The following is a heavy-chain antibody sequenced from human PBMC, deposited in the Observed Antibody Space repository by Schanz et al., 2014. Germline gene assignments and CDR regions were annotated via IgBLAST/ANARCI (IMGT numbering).Heavy chain of an antibody. CDR2: ISTYTGNT. CDR3: AREVGLYDRGWFDP. Sequence: QVQLLQSGAEVKKPGASMKVSCKASGYTFTTYYMLWVRQAPGQGLEWMGWISTYTGNTNYAQRLQDRVTMTTDTSTSTAYMELRSLRSDDTAVYYCAREVGLYDRGWFDPWGQGTLVIVSS. D-gene: IGHD3-22*01. CDR1: GYTFTTYY. J-gene: IGHJ5*02. V-gene: IGHV1-18*01.